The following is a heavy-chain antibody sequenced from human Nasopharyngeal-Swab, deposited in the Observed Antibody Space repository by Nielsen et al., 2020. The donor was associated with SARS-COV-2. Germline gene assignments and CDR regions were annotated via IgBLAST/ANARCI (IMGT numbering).Heavy chain of an antibody. J-gene: IGHJ4*02. CDR2: MNPNSGNT. D-gene: IGHD3-22*01. CDR1: GYTFTSYD. V-gene: IGHV1-8*01. CDR3: ARVNVGMIVGVEDY. Sequence: ASVKVSCKASGYTFTSYDINWVRQATGQGLEWMGWMNPNSGNTGYAQKFQGRVTMTRNTSISTAYMELSSLRSEDTAVYYCARVNVGMIVGVEDYWGQGALVTVSS.